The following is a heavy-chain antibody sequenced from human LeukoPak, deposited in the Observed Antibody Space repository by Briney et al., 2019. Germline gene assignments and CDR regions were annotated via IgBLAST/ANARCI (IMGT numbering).Heavy chain of an antibody. J-gene: IGHJ4*02. D-gene: IGHD4-23*01. V-gene: IGHV3-66*01. Sequence: GGSLRLSCAVSGFTVSSNYMSWVRQAPGKGLGWVSVIYSGGSTYYADSVKGRFTISRDNSKNTLYLQMNSLRAEDTAVYYCARIDYGGDLHFDYWGQGTLVTVSS. CDR2: IYSGGST. CDR1: GFTVSSNY. CDR3: ARIDYGGDLHFDY.